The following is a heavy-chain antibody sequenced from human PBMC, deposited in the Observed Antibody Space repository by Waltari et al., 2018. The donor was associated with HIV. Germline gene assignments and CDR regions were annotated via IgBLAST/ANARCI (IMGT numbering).Heavy chain of an antibody. V-gene: IGHV3-30*14. CDR2: RSYDGSNK. D-gene: IGHD6-19*01. CDR1: GFTFSSYA. J-gene: IGHJ4*02. Sequence: QVQLVESGGGVVQPGRSLRLSCAASGFTFSSYAMHWVRQAPGKGLEGVAVRSYDGSNKYYADSGKGRFTISRDNSKNTVDLQMNSLRAEDTAVYYCARGKYSSGYHLDYWGQGTLVTVSS. CDR3: ARGKYSSGYHLDY.